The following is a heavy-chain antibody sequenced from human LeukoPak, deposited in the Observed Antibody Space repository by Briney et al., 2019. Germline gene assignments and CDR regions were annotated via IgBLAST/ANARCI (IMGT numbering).Heavy chain of an antibody. CDR3: ATISAQTFDI. CDR1: GFTFSSYW. V-gene: IGHV3-7*01. D-gene: IGHD5-24*01. CDR2: IKPDGSDK. J-gene: IGHJ3*02. Sequence: GGSLRLSCVGSGFTFSSYWVNWVRQSPGKGLEGVANIKPDGSDKYYVDSARGGFTVSRDNAKNSAFLQMNSLRAEDTAIYYCATISAQTFDIWGQGTLVSVSS.